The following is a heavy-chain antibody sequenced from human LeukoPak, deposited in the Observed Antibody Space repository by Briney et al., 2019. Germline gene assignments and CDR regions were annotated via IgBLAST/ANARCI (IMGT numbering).Heavy chain of an antibody. J-gene: IGHJ2*01. CDR3: TRDPGSDTRDWYFDV. V-gene: IGHV3-74*01. Sequence: PGGSLRLSCAASGFTISSSQMHWVRQAPGKGLVWVSRILRDETYTNYADSVRGRFTISRDNANNMLFLQMNSLRGEDRAVYFCTRDPGSDTRDWYFDVWGRGTLVTVSS. D-gene: IGHD6-25*01. CDR1: GFTISSSQ. CDR2: ILRDETYT.